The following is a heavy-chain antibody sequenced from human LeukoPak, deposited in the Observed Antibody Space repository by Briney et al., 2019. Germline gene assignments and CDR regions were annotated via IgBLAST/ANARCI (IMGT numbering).Heavy chain of an antibody. CDR2: ISGSGRST. Sequence: GGSLRLSCAASGFTFSSYAMHWVRQAPGKELEWVSSISGSGRSTYYADSVKGRFTVSRDNSRNTLFLQMNSLRVEETAVYYCAKILADSSSGYWGQGTLVTVSS. J-gene: IGHJ4*02. D-gene: IGHD6-6*01. CDR3: AKILADSSSGY. CDR1: GFTFSSYA. V-gene: IGHV3-23*01.